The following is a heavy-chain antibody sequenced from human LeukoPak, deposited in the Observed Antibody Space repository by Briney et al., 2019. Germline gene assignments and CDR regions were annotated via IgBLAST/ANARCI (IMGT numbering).Heavy chain of an antibody. Sequence: GGSLRLSCAASGFIFSDYGMHWVRQAPGKGLEWVAVIWNNGNNRYADSVRGRFTISRDNSKNTLYLQMNSLRAEDTAVYYCARDINWGLPYWGIDYWGQGTLVTVSS. CDR3: ARDINWGLPYWGIDY. V-gene: IGHV3-33*01. CDR1: GFIFSDYG. CDR2: IWNNGNNR. J-gene: IGHJ4*02. D-gene: IGHD7-27*01.